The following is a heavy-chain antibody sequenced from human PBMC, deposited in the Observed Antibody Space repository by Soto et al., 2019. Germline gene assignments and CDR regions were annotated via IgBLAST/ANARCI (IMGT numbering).Heavy chain of an antibody. CDR1: GFTFSSYG. D-gene: IGHD7-27*01. Sequence: QVQLVESGGGVVQPGRSLRLSCAASGFTFSSYGMHWVRQAPGKGLEWVAVISYDGSNKYYADSVKGRFTISRDNSKNTLYLQMNSLRAEDTAVYYCAKDRHTNWGYDYYGMDVW. CDR3: AKDRHTNWGYDYYGMDV. J-gene: IGHJ6*01. CDR2: ISYDGSNK. V-gene: IGHV3-30*18.